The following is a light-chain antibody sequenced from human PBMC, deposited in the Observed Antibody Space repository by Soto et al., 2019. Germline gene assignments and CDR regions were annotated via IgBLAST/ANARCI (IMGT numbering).Light chain of an antibody. CDR3: QQYGSSPPTWT. Sequence: DIVMTQSPLSLPVTPGEPASISCRSSQSLLHSNGFNYLDWYLQKPGQSPQLLIFLGSNRASGVTDRFSGSGSGTDFTLTISRLEPEDFAVYYCQQYGSSPPTWTFGQGTKVDIK. CDR1: QSLLHSNGFNY. J-gene: IGKJ1*01. V-gene: IGKV2-28*01. CDR2: LGS.